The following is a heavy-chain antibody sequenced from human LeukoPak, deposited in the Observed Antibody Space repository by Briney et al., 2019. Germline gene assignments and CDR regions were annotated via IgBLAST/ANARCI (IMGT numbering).Heavy chain of an antibody. CDR1: GFTFSSYG. V-gene: IGHV3-30*02. Sequence: GGSLRLSCAASGFTFSSYGMHWVRQAPGKGLEWVAFIRYDGSNTYYADSVKGRFTISRDNSKNTLYLQMNSLRAEDTAVYYCAKDYYDSSGYSPFDYWGQGTLVTVSS. CDR2: IRYDGSNT. J-gene: IGHJ4*02. D-gene: IGHD3-22*01. CDR3: AKDYYDSSGYSPFDY.